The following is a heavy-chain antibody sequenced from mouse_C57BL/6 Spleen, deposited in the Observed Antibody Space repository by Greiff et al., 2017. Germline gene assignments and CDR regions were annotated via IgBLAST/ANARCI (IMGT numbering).Heavy chain of an antibody. Sequence: QVQLQQPGAELVRPGSSVKLSCKASGYTFTSYWMDWVKQRPGQGLAWIGNIYPSDSETHYNQKFKDKATLTVNKPSSTAYMQLSSLTSEDSAVYYCARTGTPPYWGQGTLVTVSA. D-gene: IGHD4-1*01. J-gene: IGHJ3*01. CDR1: GYTFTSYW. V-gene: IGHV1-61*01. CDR2: IYPSDSET. CDR3: ARTGTPPY.